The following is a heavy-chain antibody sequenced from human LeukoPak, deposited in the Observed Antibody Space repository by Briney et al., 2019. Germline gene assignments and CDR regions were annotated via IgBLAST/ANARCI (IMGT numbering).Heavy chain of an antibody. J-gene: IGHJ5*02. D-gene: IGHD6-6*01. CDR2: IYTSGST. V-gene: IGHV4-4*07. Sequence: SETLSLTCTVSGGSISSYYWSWIRQPAGKGLEWIGRIYTSGSTNYNPSLKSRVTMSVDTSKNQFSLKLSSVPAADTAVYYCARLGRSSGWFDPWGQATLVTVSS. CDR3: ARLGRSSGWFDP. CDR1: GGSISSYY.